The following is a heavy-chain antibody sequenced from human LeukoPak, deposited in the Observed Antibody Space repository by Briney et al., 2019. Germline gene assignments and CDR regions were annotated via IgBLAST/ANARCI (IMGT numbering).Heavy chain of an antibody. CDR2: IKQDGSEK. CDR3: ARDRGVNVDIVATIRRDFDY. Sequence: GGSLRLSCAASGFTFSTYWMSWVRQAPGKGLEWVANIKQDGSEKYYVDSVKGRFTISRDNAKNSLYLQMNSLRAEDTAVYYCARDRGVNVDIVATIRRDFDYWGQGTLVTVSS. J-gene: IGHJ4*02. CDR1: GFTFSTYW. D-gene: IGHD5-12*01. V-gene: IGHV3-7*01.